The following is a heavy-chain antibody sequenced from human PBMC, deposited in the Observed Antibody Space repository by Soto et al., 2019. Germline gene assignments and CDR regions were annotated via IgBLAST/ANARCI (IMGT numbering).Heavy chain of an antibody. V-gene: IGHV1-2*04. Sequence: ASVKVSCKASGYTFTGYYMHWVRQAPGQGLEWMGWINPNSGGTNYAQKFQGWVTMTRDTSISTAYMELSRLRSDDTAVYYCARDLDRYSSTSYYEAFDIWGQGTMVTVSS. CDR3: ARDLDRYSSTSYYEAFDI. J-gene: IGHJ3*02. D-gene: IGHD2-2*01. CDR2: INPNSGGT. CDR1: GYTFTGYY.